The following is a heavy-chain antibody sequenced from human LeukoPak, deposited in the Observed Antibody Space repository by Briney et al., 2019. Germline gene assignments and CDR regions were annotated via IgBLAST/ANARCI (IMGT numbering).Heavy chain of an antibody. D-gene: IGHD3/OR15-3a*01. V-gene: IGHV4-4*07. CDR2: IYTSGST. CDR1: GDSISSSC. Sequence: SETLSLTCTVSGDSISSSCWSWIRQPAGRGLEWIGRIYTSGSTNYIPSLKSRVTISVDKSKNQFSLKLNSVTAADTAVYYCARGVTDFLPSYGLYYFDYWGRGTLVPVS. CDR3: ARGVTDFLPSYGLYYFDY. J-gene: IGHJ4*02.